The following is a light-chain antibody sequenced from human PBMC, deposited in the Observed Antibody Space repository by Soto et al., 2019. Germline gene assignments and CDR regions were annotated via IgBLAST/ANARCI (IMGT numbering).Light chain of an antibody. CDR2: DVN. J-gene: IGLJ1*01. Sequence: QSVLTQPPSVSGSPGQSVAISCTGTSSDVGSFNRVSWYQQSPGTAPKLMIYDVNNRPSGVPDRFPGSKSGNAASLTISGLQAEDESDYYCSSFTSSDTYVFGTGTKVTVL. CDR1: SSDVGSFNR. V-gene: IGLV2-18*02. CDR3: SSFTSSDTYV.